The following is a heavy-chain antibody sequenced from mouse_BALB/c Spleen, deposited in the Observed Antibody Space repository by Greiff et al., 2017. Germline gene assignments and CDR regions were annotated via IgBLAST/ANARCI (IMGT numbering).Heavy chain of an antibody. V-gene: IGHV1-77*01. CDR2: IYPGSGNT. CDR1: GYTFTDYY. Sequence: QVQLQQSGAELARPGASVKLSCKASGYTFTDYYINWVKQRTGQGLEWIGEIYPGSGNTYYNEKFKGKATLTADKSSSTAYMQLSSLTSEDSAVYFCARWRGNYVGAMDYWGQGTSVTVSS. D-gene: IGHD2-1*01. CDR3: ARWRGNYVGAMDY. J-gene: IGHJ4*01.